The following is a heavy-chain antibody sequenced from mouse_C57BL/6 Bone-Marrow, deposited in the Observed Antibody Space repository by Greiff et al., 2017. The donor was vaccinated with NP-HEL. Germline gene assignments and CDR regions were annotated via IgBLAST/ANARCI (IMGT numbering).Heavy chain of an antibody. CDR1: GYNFTSYG. CDR3: ARSFSSGYGY. V-gene: IGHV1-81*01. D-gene: IGHD3-2*02. CDR2: IYPRSGNT. Sequence: VQLQQSGAELARPGASVKLSCKASGYNFTSYGISWVKQRTGQGLEWIGEIYPRSGNTYYNEKFKGKATLTADKSSSTAYMEIRSLTSEDSAVYFWARSFSSGYGYWGQGTTLTVSS. J-gene: IGHJ2*01.